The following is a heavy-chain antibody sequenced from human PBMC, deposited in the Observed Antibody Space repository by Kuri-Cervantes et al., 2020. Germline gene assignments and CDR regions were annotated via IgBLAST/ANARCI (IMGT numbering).Heavy chain of an antibody. CDR2: IFSNDEK. Sequence: SGPTLVKPTETLTLTCTVSGFSLSNARMGVSWIRQPPGKALEWLAHIFSNDEKSYSTSLKSRLTISKDTSKSQVVLTMTNMDPVDTATYYCAHSHYYGSGSYCNFDYWGQGTLVTVSS. D-gene: IGHD3-10*01. J-gene: IGHJ4*02. CDR3: AHSHYYGSGSYCNFDY. CDR1: GFSLSNARMG. V-gene: IGHV2-26*01.